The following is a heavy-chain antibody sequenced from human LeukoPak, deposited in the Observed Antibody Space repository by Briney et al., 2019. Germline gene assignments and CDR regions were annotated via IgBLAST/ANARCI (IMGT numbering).Heavy chain of an antibody. CDR1: GGSISSYY. D-gene: IGHD3-10*02. J-gene: IGHJ4*02. V-gene: IGHV4-59*08. CDR3: ARRHVGFDY. Sequence: PSETLSLTCTVSGGSISSYYWSWIRQPPGKGLEWIGYIYYSGSTNYNPSLKSRVTISVDTSKNQFSLKLSSVTAADTAVYYCARRHVGFDYWGQGTLVTVSS. CDR2: IYYSGST.